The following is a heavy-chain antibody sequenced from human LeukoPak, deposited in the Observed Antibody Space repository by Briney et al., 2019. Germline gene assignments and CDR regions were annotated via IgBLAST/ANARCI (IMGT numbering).Heavy chain of an antibody. J-gene: IGHJ4*02. CDR2: IKQDGSAK. Sequence: GGSLRLSCVVSGFTSSGYWMAWVRQAPGKGLEWVANIKQDGSAKTYVDSVQGRFTISRDNSKSTLCLQMNSLKAEDTAVYYCAKQLGYCSDGSCYFPYWGQGTLVTVSS. CDR3: AKQLGYCSDGSCYFPY. D-gene: IGHD2-15*01. V-gene: IGHV3-7*03. CDR1: GFTSSGYW.